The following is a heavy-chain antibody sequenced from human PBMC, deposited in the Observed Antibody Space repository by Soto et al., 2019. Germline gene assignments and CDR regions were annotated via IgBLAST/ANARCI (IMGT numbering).Heavy chain of an antibody. J-gene: IGHJ4*02. CDR3: ARGAGIAVAGTSFEY. CDR1: GFTFSSYT. CDR2: ISYDGSNK. D-gene: IGHD6-19*01. V-gene: IGHV3-30-3*01. Sequence: QVQLVESGGGVVQPGRSLRLSCAACGFTFSSYTMHWVRQAPGKGLEWVAAISYDGSNKYYADSVKGRFTISRDNSKNTLYVQMNSLRGEDTAVYYCARGAGIAVAGTSFEYWGQGTLVTVSS.